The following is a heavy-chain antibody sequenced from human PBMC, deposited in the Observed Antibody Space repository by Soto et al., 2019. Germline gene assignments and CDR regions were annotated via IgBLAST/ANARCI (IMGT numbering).Heavy chain of an antibody. D-gene: IGHD3-3*01. J-gene: IGHJ5*02. CDR1: GGSISSYY. Sequence: SETLSLTCTVSGGSISSYYWSWIRQPPGKGLEWIGYIYYSGSTNYNPSLKSRVTISADTSKNQFSLKLSSVTAADTAVYYCARGSLTIFGVVSRRYNWFDPWGQGTLVTVSS. CDR3: ARGSLTIFGVVSRRYNWFDP. CDR2: IYYSGST. V-gene: IGHV4-59*01.